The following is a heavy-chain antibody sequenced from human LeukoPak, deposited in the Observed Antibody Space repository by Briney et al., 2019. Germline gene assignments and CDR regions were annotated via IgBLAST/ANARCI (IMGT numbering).Heavy chain of an antibody. CDR2: IIPIFGTT. CDR3: ARDLKSLAAAGFAYNWFDP. V-gene: IGHV1-69*13. D-gene: IGHD6-13*01. Sequence: SVKVSCKASGGTFSSYAISWVRQAPGQGLEWMGGIIPIFGTTNYAQKFQGRVTITADESTSTAYMELSSLRSEDTAVYYCARDLKSLAAAGFAYNWFDPWGQGTLVTVSS. J-gene: IGHJ5*02. CDR1: GGTFSSYA.